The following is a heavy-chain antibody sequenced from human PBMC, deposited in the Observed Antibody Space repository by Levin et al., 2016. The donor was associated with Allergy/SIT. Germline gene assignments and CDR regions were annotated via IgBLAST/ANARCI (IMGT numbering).Heavy chain of an antibody. CDR2: IIPIFGTA. V-gene: IGHV1-69*01. Sequence: VRQAPGQGLEWMGGIIPIFGTANYAQKFQGRVTITADESTSTAYMELSSLRSEDTAVYYCARERGYYYDSSGYYSLGIWGQGTMVTVSS. J-gene: IGHJ3*02. CDR3: ARERGYYYDSSGYYSLGI. D-gene: IGHD3-22*01.